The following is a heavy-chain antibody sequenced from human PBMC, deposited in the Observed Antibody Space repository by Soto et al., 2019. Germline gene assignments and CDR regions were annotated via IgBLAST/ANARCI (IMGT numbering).Heavy chain of an antibody. CDR3: ASPKGGAFDI. J-gene: IGHJ3*02. Sequence: PGGSLRLSCAASGFTFSSYAMHWVRQAPGKGLEWVAVISYDGSNKYYADSVKGRFTISRDNSKNTLYLQMNSLRAEDTAVYYCASPKGGAFDIWGQGTMVTVSS. CDR2: ISYDGSNK. D-gene: IGHD3-16*01. V-gene: IGHV3-30-3*01. CDR1: GFTFSSYA.